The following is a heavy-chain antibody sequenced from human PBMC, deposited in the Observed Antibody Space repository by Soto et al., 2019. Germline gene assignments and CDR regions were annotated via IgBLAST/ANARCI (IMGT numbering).Heavy chain of an antibody. CDR3: ASIYDSSGYYYGNNWFDP. J-gene: IGHJ5*02. CDR2: IYYSGGT. D-gene: IGHD3-22*01. Sequence: PSETLSLTCAVSGGSIGSGDYYWSWIRQHPGKGLEWIGYIYYSGGTYYNPSLKSRVTISVDTSKNQFSLELSSVTAVDTAVYYCASIYDSSGYYYGNNWFDPWGQGTLVTVSS. V-gene: IGHV4-31*11. CDR1: GGSIGSGDYY.